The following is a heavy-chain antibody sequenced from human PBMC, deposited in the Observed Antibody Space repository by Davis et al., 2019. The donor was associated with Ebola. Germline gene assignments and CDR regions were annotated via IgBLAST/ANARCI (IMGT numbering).Heavy chain of an antibody. CDR1: GGSFSGYY. CDR2: INHSGST. Sequence: PSETLSLTCAVYGGSFSGYYWSWIRQPPGKGLEWIGEINHSGSTNYNPSLKSRVTISVDTSKNQFSLKLSSVTAADTAVYYCASLLGPDNWFDPWGQGTLVTVSS. CDR3: ASLLGPDNWFDP. D-gene: IGHD1-26*01. J-gene: IGHJ5*02. V-gene: IGHV4-34*01.